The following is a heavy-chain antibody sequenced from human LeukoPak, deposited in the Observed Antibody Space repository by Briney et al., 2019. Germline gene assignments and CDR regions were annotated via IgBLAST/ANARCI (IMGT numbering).Heavy chain of an antibody. D-gene: IGHD6-13*01. CDR2: IYYSGTA. CDR1: GFTFSDYY. CDR3: ARGVYIAAAQYGY. V-gene: IGHV4-59*01. Sequence: GSLRLSCAASGFTFSDYYWSWIRQPPGKGLEWIGYIYYSGTANYNPSLKSRVTISVDTSKNQFSLELSSVTAADTAVYYCARGVYIAAAQYGYWGQGTLVTVSS. J-gene: IGHJ4*02.